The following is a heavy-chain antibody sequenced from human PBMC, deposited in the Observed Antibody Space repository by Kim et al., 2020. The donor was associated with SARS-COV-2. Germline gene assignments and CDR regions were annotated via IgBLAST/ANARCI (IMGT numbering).Heavy chain of an antibody. J-gene: IGHJ4*02. CDR3: AKDDLKVVAATRVVGYFDY. V-gene: IGHV3-9*01. Sequence: GRFTISRDNAKNSLYLQMNSLRAEDTALYYCAKDDLKVVAATRVVGYFDYWGQGTLVTVSS. D-gene: IGHD2-15*01.